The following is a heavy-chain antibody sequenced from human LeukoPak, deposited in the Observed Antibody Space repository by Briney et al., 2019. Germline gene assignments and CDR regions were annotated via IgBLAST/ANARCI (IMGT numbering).Heavy chain of an antibody. J-gene: IGHJ4*02. Sequence: PGGSLRLSCAASGFTFSSSAMSWVRQAPGKGLEWVSAISNNGGYTYYADSVQGRFTISRDNSKNTLYLQMNSLRAEDTAVYYCAKEVGSSGWFPFDYWGQGTLVTVSS. CDR2: ISNNGGYT. D-gene: IGHD6-19*01. V-gene: IGHV3-23*01. CDR3: AKEVGSSGWFPFDY. CDR1: GFTFSSSA.